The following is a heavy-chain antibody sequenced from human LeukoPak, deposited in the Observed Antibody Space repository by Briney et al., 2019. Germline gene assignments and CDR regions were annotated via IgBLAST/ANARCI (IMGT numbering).Heavy chain of an antibody. CDR3: ASYSGYEHYFDY. J-gene: IGHJ4*02. Sequence: SETLSLTCTVSGGSISSYYWSWIRQPPGKRLEWIGYIYYSGSTNYNPSLKSRVTISVDTSKNQFSLKLSSVTAADTAVYYCASYSGYEHYFDYWGQGTLVTVSS. D-gene: IGHD5-12*01. CDR1: GGSISSYY. V-gene: IGHV4-59*01. CDR2: IYYSGST.